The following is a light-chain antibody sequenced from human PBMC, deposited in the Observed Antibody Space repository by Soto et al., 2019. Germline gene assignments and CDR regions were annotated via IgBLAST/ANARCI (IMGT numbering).Light chain of an antibody. CDR3: SSYTSTSRYD. CDR1: SSDVGKYDR. V-gene: IGLV2-18*02. J-gene: IGLJ1*01. CDR2: EVT. Sequence: QSVLTQPPSVSGSPGQSVTFSCTGTSSDVGKYDRVSWYQQPPGTAPKLIIYEVTNRPSGVPARFSGSKSGNTASLTISGLQAEDEADYYCSSYTSTSRYDFGAGTKVTDL.